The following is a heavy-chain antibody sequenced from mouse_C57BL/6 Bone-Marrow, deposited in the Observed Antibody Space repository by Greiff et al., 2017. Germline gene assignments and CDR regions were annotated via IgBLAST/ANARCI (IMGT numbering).Heavy chain of an antibody. CDR1: GYTFTEYT. J-gene: IGHJ2*01. V-gene: IGHV1-62-2*01. CDR3: ERHESKGSTIVPYFDY. Sequence: QVPLKESGAELVKPGASVKLSCKASGYTFTEYTIHWVKQRSGQGLEWIGWFYPGSGSIKYNEKFKDKATLTAAKSSSTVYMELSRLTSEDSAVYFCERHESKGSTIVPYFDYWGQGTTLTVSA. CDR2: FYPGSGSI. D-gene: IGHD2-2*01.